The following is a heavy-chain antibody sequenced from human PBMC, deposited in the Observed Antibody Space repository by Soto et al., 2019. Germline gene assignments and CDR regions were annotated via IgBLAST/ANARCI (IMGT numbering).Heavy chain of an antibody. J-gene: IGHJ4*02. D-gene: IGHD6-13*01. V-gene: IGHV4-4*02. CDR2: IYHSGST. CDR1: GGSISSSNW. Sequence: SETLSLTCAVSGGSISSSNWWSWVRQPPGKGLEWIGEIYHSGSTNYNPSLKSRVTISVDKSKNQFSLKLSSVTAADTAVYYCASPQSGSSSSWYRLDEWGQRTLVTVSS. CDR3: ASPQSGSSSSWYRLDE.